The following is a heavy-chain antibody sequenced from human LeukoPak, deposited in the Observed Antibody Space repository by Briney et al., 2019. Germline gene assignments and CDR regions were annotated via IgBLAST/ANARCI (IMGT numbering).Heavy chain of an antibody. D-gene: IGHD2-8*01. V-gene: IGHV1-46*01. CDR2: IYPGGGST. Sequence: ASVKVSCKASGYTFTSYYIHWVRQAPGQGLEWMGIIYPGGGSTNSAQTFQGRVTMTRDMSTSTVYMELSSLRSEDTAVYYCARDNDLDYWGQGTLVTVSS. CDR3: ARDNDLDY. J-gene: IGHJ4*02. CDR1: GYTFTSYY.